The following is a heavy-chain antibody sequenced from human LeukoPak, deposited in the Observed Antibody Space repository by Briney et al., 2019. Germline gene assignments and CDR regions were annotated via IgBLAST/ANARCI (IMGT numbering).Heavy chain of an antibody. J-gene: IGHJ4*02. CDR3: ARDQWATWGFDY. CDR2: ISGSSRTI. D-gene: IGHD5-12*01. Sequence: TGGSLRLSCAASGFTFSDSEMNWVRQAPGKGLEWVSYISGSSRTIFYADSVKGRFTISRDNANNSLYLQMNSLRGEDTAVYYCARDQWATWGFDYWGQGNLVTVSS. CDR1: GFTFSDSE. V-gene: IGHV3-48*03.